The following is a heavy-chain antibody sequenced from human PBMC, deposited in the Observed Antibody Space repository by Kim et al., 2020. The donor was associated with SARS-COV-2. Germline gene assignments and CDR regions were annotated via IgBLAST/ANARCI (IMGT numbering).Heavy chain of an antibody. D-gene: IGHD6-19*01. CDR2: INHSGST. CDR1: GGSFSGYY. V-gene: IGHV4-34*01. CDR3: AGRSGGWYSPNYYYYYGMDV. Sequence: SETLSLTCAVYGGSFSGYYWSWIRQPPGKGLEWIGEINHSGSTNYNPSLKSRVTISVDTSKNQFSLKLSSVTAADTAVYCCAGRSGGWYSPNYYYYYGMDVWGQGTTVTVSS. J-gene: IGHJ6*02.